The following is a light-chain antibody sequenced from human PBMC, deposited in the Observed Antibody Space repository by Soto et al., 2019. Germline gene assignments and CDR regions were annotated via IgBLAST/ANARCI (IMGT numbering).Light chain of an antibody. CDR3: LLYHTDAREV. CDR2: DTS. Sequence: QAVVTQEPSLTVSPGGTVTLTCGSSTGTVTSSHYPYWIQQKPGQAPKTLIYDTSNKYSWTPARFSGSLLGGKAALTLSGAQPEDEAEYYCLLYHTDAREVFGGGTKLTVL. V-gene: IGLV7-46*01. CDR1: TGTVTSSHY. J-gene: IGLJ2*01.